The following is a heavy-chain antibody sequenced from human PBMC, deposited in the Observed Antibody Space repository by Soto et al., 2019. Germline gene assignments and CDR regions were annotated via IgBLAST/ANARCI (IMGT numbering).Heavy chain of an antibody. Sequence: TLSLTCAVSGGSISSSNWWSWVRQPPGKGLEWIGEIYHSGSTNYNPSLKSRVTISEDTSKSQFSLKVNSMTAADTAVYYCARYRREAVAGYTLDNWGQGILVTVSS. CDR3: ARYRREAVAGYTLDN. CDR1: GGSISSSNW. D-gene: IGHD6-13*01. CDR2: IYHSGST. J-gene: IGHJ4*02. V-gene: IGHV4-4*02.